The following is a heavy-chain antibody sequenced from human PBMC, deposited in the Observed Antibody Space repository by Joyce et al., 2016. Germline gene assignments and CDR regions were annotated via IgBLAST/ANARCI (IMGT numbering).Heavy chain of an antibody. D-gene: IGHD3-10*01. J-gene: IGHJ5*02. CDR2: ISVGNGNT. CDR3: ARGSYYYGSGGGGWFDP. Sequence: QVQLVQSGAEVKKPGASVKVSCKASGYTFTNYAMHWGREAPGQGPEYMGWISVGNGNTKYSQKYQGRLTISRDTSATTVYMELSSLRSEDTAVYYCARGSYYYGSGGGGWFDPWGQGTLVTVSS. CDR1: GYTFTNYA. V-gene: IGHV1-3*01.